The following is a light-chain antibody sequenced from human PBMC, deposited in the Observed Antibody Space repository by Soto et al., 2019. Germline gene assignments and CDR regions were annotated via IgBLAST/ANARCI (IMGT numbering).Light chain of an antibody. CDR3: QQYNNWPFT. CDR1: QSVSSN. V-gene: IGKV3-15*01. J-gene: IGKJ3*01. CDR2: GAS. Sequence: EIVMTQSPATLSVSPGERATLSCRASQSVSSNLAWYQQKPGQAPRLLISGASTRATGSPARFSGSGSGTEFTLTISSLQSGDFAVYYCQQYNNWPFTFGPGTKVDIK.